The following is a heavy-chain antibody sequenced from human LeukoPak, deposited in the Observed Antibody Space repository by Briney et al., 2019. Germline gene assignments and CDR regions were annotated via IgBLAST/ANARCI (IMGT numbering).Heavy chain of an antibody. D-gene: IGHD1-14*01. J-gene: IGHJ5*02. CDR2: ISSSSSYI. CDR3: ARAPPVGNWFDP. CDR1: GFTFSSYS. Sequence: GGSLRLSCAASGFTFSSYSMNWGRQAPGNGLEWVSSISSSSSYIYYTVSVKGRFTISRDNAKNSLYLQMNSLRAEDTAVYYCARAPPVGNWFDPWGQGTLVTVS. V-gene: IGHV3-21*01.